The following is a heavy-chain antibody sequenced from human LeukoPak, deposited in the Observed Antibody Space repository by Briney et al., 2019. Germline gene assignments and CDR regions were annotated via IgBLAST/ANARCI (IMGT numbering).Heavy chain of an antibody. CDR1: GVIFNNYA. CDR2: ISYDGSNN. J-gene: IGHJ4*02. V-gene: IGHV3-30-3*01. D-gene: IGHD4-17*01. CDR3: ARAGRAYGDYHYLDY. Sequence: GGSLRLSCAASGVIFNNYAIHWVRQAPGKGLEWVAAISYDGSNNYYADSVRGRLTISRDNSKNTLYLQMNSLRAEDTALYYCARAGRAYGDYHYLDYWGQGTLVTVSS.